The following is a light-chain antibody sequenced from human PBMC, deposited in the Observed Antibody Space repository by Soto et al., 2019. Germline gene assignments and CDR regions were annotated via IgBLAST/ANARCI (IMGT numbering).Light chain of an antibody. CDR2: NTY. CDR3: AAWDDSLNGPV. V-gene: IGLV1-44*01. Sequence: QSVLTQPPSASGTPGQRVIISCSGSSSSLGSNSGNWYQQLPGTAPKLLIYNTYQRPLGVPDRFSGSKSGTSASLAISGLQSEDEGDYFCAAWDDSLNGPVFGGGTQLTVL. J-gene: IGLJ3*02. CDR1: SSSLGSNS.